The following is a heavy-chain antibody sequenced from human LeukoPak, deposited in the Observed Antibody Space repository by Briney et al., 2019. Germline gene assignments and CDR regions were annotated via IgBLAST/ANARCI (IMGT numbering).Heavy chain of an antibody. CDR3: AREGGGSYPLYYYYYYMDV. V-gene: IGHV1-8*01. CDR1: GYTFTSYD. CDR2: MNPNSGNT. J-gene: IGHJ6*03. Sequence: ASVKASCKASGYTFTSYDINWVRQATGQGLEWMGWMNPNSGNTGYAQKFQGRVTMTRNTSISTAYMELSSLRPEDTAVYYCAREGGGSYPLYYYYYYMDVWGKGTTVTVSS. D-gene: IGHD3-16*02.